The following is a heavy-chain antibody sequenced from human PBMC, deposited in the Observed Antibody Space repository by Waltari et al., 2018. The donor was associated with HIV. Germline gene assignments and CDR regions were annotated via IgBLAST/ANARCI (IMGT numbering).Heavy chain of an antibody. CDR3: ARERDYSNTRALDY. CDR2: IYTSENT. Sequence: QVQLQESGPGLVKPSETLSLTCTVPGGSIRSYYRSWIRPPAGQGLEWIGRIYTSENTHYNPSLKSRVTMSVDTSKNQFSLKLSSVTAADTAVYYCARERDYSNTRALDYWGQGTLVTVSS. V-gene: IGHV4-4*07. D-gene: IGHD4-4*01. J-gene: IGHJ4*02. CDR1: GGSIRSYY.